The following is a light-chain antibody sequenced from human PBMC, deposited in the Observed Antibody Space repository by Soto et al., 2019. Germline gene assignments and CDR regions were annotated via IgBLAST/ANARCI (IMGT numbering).Light chain of an antibody. CDR2: DAS. Sequence: EFVLTQSPGTLSLSPGERATLSCRSSQTVRNNYLAWYQQKPGQAPRLLIYDASSRATGIPDRFSGGGSGTDLTLTISRLEPEDVAVYYCQQFSSYPLTLGGGTKVDIK. CDR1: QTVRNNY. V-gene: IGKV3-20*01. J-gene: IGKJ4*01. CDR3: QQFSSYPLT.